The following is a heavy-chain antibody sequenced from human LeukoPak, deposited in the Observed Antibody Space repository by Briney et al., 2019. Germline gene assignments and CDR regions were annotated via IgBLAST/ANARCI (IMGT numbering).Heavy chain of an antibody. J-gene: IGHJ3*02. V-gene: IGHV3-23*01. Sequence: PGGSLRLSCAASGFTFSSYAMSWVRQAPGKGLEWVSAISGSGGSTYYADSVKGRFTISRDNSKNTLYLQMNSLRAEDTAVYYCTKRLSLRFDAFDIRGPGTMVTVSS. D-gene: IGHD3-3*01. CDR3: TKRLSLRFDAFDI. CDR1: GFTFSSYA. CDR2: ISGSGGST.